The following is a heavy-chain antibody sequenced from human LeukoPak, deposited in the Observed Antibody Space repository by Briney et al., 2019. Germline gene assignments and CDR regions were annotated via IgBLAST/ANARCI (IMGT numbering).Heavy chain of an antibody. V-gene: IGHV1-8*03. J-gene: IGHJ6*03. CDR1: GYTFTSYD. D-gene: IGHD1-1*01. Sequence: ASVKVSCKASGYTFTSYDINWVRQATGQGLEWMGWMNPNSGNTGYAQKFQGRVTITRNTSISTAYMELSSLRSEDTAVYYCATNPNWNAHYYMDVWGKGTTVTISS. CDR3: ATNPNWNAHYYMDV. CDR2: MNPNSGNT.